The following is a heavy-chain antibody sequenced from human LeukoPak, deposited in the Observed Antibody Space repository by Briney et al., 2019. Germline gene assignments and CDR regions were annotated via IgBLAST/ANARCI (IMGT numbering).Heavy chain of an antibody. Sequence: SETLSLTCTVSGGSISPYYWSWIRQPPGKGLEWLGYIYYSGNTDYNPSLKSRVAISVDTSKNQFSLKLSSVTAADTAVYYCARSTASTMFIDYWGQGTLVTVSS. CDR2: IYYSGNT. CDR3: ARSTASTMFIDY. J-gene: IGHJ4*02. V-gene: IGHV4-59*01. CDR1: GGSISPYY. D-gene: IGHD3-10*02.